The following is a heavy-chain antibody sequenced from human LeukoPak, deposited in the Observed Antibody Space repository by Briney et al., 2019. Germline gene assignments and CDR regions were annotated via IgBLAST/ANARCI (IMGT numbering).Heavy chain of an antibody. J-gene: IGHJ5*02. D-gene: IGHD3-16*02. CDR2: IYYSGST. V-gene: IGHV4-39*07. CDR1: GGSISSGGYY. Sequence: SQTLSLTCTVSGGSISSGGYYWSWIRQPPGKGLEWIGSIYYSGSTYYNPSLKSRVTISVDTSKNQFSLKLSSVTAADTAVYCCARGVSIMITFGGVIEPSWGQGTLVTVSS. CDR3: ARGVSIMITFGGVIEPS.